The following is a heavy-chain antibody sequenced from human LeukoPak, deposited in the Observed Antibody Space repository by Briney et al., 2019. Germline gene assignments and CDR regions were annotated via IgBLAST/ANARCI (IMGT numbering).Heavy chain of an antibody. Sequence: PGGSLRLSCVVSGFTFSSYSMNWVRQAPGKGLEWVSYISSGSSTIYYADSVKGRFTISRDNAKNSLYLQMNSLRDEDTAVYYCATGARYFDSWGLGTLVTVSS. CDR2: ISSGSSTI. D-gene: IGHD3-16*02. CDR3: ATGARYFDS. J-gene: IGHJ4*02. CDR1: GFTFSSYS. V-gene: IGHV3-48*02.